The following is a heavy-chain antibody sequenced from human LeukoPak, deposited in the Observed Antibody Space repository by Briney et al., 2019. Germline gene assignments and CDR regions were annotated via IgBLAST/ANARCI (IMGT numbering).Heavy chain of an antibody. J-gene: IGHJ4*02. CDR3: ARVQGSGWPIDY. CDR1: GYTFTGYY. D-gene: IGHD6-19*01. V-gene: IGHV1-2*02. CDR2: INPNSGGT. Sequence: ASVKVSRKASGYTFTGYYMHWVRQAPGQGLEWMGWINPNSGGTNYAQKFQGRVTMTRDTSISTAYMELSRLRSDDTAVYYCARVQGSGWPIDYWGQGTLVTVSS.